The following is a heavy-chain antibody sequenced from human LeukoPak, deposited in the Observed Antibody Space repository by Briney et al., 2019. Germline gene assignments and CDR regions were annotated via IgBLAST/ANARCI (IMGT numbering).Heavy chain of an antibody. J-gene: IGHJ2*01. Sequence: PGESLKISRKGSGYSFTSYWIVWVRQMPGKGLEWMGVIYPGDSDTRYSPSFQGLVTISADKSISTAYLQWSSLKASDTAIYYCARQYSGSYGYWYFDLWGRGTLVTVSS. D-gene: IGHD1-26*01. CDR3: ARQYSGSYGYWYFDL. CDR2: IYPGDSDT. V-gene: IGHV5-51*01. CDR1: GYSFTSYW.